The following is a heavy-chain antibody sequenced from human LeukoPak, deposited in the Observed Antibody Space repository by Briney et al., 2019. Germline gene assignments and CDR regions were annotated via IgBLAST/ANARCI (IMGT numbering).Heavy chain of an antibody. CDR1: GFTFSSYA. CDR3: ASGLLWFGELLYRPPY. J-gene: IGHJ4*02. CDR2: ISYDGSNK. V-gene: IGHV3-30*04. Sequence: GGSLRLSCAASGFTFSSYAMHWVRQAPGKGLEWVAVISYDGSNKYYSDSVKGRFTISRDNSKNALYLQMNSLRAEDTAVYYCASGLLWFGELLYRPPYWGQGTLVTVSS. D-gene: IGHD3-10*01.